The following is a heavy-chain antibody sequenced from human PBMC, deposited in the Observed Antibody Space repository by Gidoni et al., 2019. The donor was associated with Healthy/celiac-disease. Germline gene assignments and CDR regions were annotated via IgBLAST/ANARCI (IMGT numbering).Heavy chain of an antibody. CDR1: GYTFTSYD. V-gene: IGHV1-8*01. CDR2: MNPNSGNP. D-gene: IGHD3-10*01. CDR3: ARLTMVRGVIIRVSAYYYYGMDV. J-gene: IGHJ6*02. Sequence: QVQLVQSGAEVKKPGASVKVSCKASGYTFTSYDINWVRQATGQGLEWMGWMNPNSGNPGYAQKFQGRVTMTRNTSISTAYMELSSLRSEDTAVYYCARLTMVRGVIIRVSAYYYYGMDVWGQGTTVTVSS.